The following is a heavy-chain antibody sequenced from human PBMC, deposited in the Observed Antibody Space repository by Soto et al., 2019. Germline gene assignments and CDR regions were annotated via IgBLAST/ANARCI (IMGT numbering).Heavy chain of an antibody. CDR2: ISAYNGNT. Sequence: ASVKVSCKASGYTFTSYGISWVRQAPGQGLEWMGWISAYNGNTNYAQKLQGRVTMTTDTSTSTAYMELRSLRSDDTAVYYCARHHVTHQYYYDSSGYYETDYWGQGTLVTVSS. CDR1: GYTFTSYG. CDR3: ARHHVTHQYYYDSSGYYETDY. D-gene: IGHD3-22*01. V-gene: IGHV1-18*01. J-gene: IGHJ4*02.